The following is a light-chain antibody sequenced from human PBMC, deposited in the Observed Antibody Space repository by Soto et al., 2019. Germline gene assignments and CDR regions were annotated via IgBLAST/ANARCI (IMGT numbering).Light chain of an antibody. CDR2: AAS. V-gene: IGKV1D-12*01. Sequence: DIQMTQSPSSVSASVGDRVTITCRASQAISTWLAWYQQKPGKAPKLLIYAASNLQNGVPSRFSGSGSGTGFTLSISSLQPEDFATYYCQQANSFPRTFGQGTKVEIK. CDR1: QAISTW. CDR3: QQANSFPRT. J-gene: IGKJ1*01.